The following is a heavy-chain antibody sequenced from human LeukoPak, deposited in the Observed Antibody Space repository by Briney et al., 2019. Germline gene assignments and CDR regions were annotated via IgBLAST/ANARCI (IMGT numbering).Heavy chain of an antibody. Sequence: GGSLRLSCAASGFTFSSYGMHWVRQAPGKGLEWVAVISYDGSNKYYADSVKGRFTISRDNSKNTLYLQMNSLRAEDTAVYYCARGPGWLYFDYWGQGTLVTVSS. V-gene: IGHV3-30*03. CDR2: ISYDGSNK. J-gene: IGHJ4*02. CDR1: GFTFSSYG. CDR3: ARGPGWLYFDY. D-gene: IGHD5-12*01.